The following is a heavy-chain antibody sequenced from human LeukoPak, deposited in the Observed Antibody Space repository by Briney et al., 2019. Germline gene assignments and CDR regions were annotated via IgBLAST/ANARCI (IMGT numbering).Heavy chain of an antibody. CDR2: IYHSGST. CDR3: ARAAGQKYGSRQGWRKSRLVGSYYFDY. D-gene: IGHD6-13*01. Sequence: SGTLSLTCAVSGGSISSSNWWSWVRQPPGKGLEWIGEIYHSGSTNYNPSLKSRVTISVDKSKNQFSLKLSSLTVADTAIYYCARAAGQKYGSRQGWRKSRLVGSYYFDYWGQGTLITVSS. J-gene: IGHJ4*02. V-gene: IGHV4-4*02. CDR1: GGSISSSNW.